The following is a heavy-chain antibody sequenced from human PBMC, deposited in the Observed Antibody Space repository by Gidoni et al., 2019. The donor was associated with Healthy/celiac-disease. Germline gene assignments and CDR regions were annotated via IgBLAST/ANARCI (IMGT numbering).Heavy chain of an antibody. CDR2: IYYSGSN. D-gene: IGHD1-26*01. J-gene: IGHJ4*02. V-gene: IGHV4-39*01. CDR3: ARQLGGSYFDY. Sequence: QLQLQESGPGLVKPSATLSLTCTVAGGSISSSSYYWGWIRQPPGKGLEWIGSIYYSGSNYYNPSLKSRVTISVDTSKNQFSLKLSSVTAADTAVYYCARQLGGSYFDYGGQGTLVTVSS. CDR1: GGSISSSSYY.